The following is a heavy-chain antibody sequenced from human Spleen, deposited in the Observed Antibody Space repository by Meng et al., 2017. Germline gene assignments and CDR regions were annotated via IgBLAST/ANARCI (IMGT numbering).Heavy chain of an antibody. CDR3: ANGAATTTNHDY. V-gene: IGHV3-23*04. CDR2: ISGSGGST. J-gene: IGHJ4*02. CDR1: GLPFSSYA. D-gene: IGHD4-11*01. Sequence: EGLWVRSGGGLGRPWGSLRLSCAASGLPFSSYAMSWVRQAPGKGLEWVSAISGSGGSTHYADSVKGRFTISRDNSKNTLYLQMNSLRAEDTAVYYCANGAATTTNHDYWGQGTLVTVSS.